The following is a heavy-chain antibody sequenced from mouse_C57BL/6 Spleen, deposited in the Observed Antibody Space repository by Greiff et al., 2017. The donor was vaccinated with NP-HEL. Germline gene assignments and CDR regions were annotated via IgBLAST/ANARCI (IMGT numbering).Heavy chain of an antibody. CDR1: GYTFTSYW. J-gene: IGHJ3*01. CDR2: IYPGSGST. V-gene: IGHV1-55*01. D-gene: IGHD2-5*01. CDR3: ARGDSNYGAFAY. Sequence: VQLQQPGAELVKPGDSVKMSCKASGYTFTSYWITWVKQRPGQGLEWIGDIYPGSGSTNYNEKFKSKATLTVDTSSSTAYMQLSSLTSEDSAVYYCARGDSNYGAFAYWGQGTLVTVSA.